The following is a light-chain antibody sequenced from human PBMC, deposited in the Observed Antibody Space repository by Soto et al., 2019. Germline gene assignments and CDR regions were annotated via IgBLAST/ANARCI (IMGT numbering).Light chain of an antibody. CDR2: KAS. J-gene: IGKJ4*01. Sequence: DIQMTQAPSTLSASVGDRVTITCRASQSISSWLAWYQQKPGKAPKLLIYKASSLESGVPSRFSGSGSGTEFTLTISSLQPDDFATYYCQQYNSYPATFGGGTKVDIK. CDR1: QSISSW. CDR3: QQYNSYPAT. V-gene: IGKV1-5*03.